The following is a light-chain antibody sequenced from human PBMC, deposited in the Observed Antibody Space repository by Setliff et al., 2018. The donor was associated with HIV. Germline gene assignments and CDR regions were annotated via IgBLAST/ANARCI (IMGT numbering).Light chain of an antibody. CDR1: SSDVGGNSY. Sequence: QSALTQPASVSGSPGQSITISCTGTSSDVGGNSYVSWYQQHPGKAPKLIIYEVRNRPSGVSNRLSGSKSGNTASLTISGLQTEDEADYSCSSYAITNTLPFGTGTKVTVL. J-gene: IGLJ1*01. CDR2: EVR. V-gene: IGLV2-14*01. CDR3: SSYAITNTLP.